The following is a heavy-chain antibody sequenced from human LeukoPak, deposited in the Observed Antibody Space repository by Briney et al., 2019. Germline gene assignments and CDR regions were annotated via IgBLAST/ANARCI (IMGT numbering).Heavy chain of an antibody. V-gene: IGHV3-30*03. CDR3: TTKVIRGNSGDDYDD. CDR2: ISSDGNDK. Sequence: GGSLRLSCAASGVTFRSYGMHWVRQAPGKGLEWVALISSDGNDKLYGDSVRGRFTISRDDSKSTLYLQMNSLRGEDTAVYYCTTKVIRGNSGDDYDDWGQGTLVTVSS. D-gene: IGHD5-12*01. J-gene: IGHJ4*02. CDR1: GVTFRSYG.